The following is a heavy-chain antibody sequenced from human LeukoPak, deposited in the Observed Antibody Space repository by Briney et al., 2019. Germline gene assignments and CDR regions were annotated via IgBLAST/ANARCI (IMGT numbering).Heavy chain of an antibody. CDR3: ARWGPDFWSGYYID. D-gene: IGHD3-3*01. CDR1: RGSISSGSYY. CDR2: IYTSGST. Sequence: SQTLSLTCTVSRGSISSGSYYWSWIRQPAGKGLEWIGRIYTSGSTNYNPSLKSRVTISVDTSKNQFSLKLSSVTAADTAVYYCARWGPDFWSGYYIDWGQGTLVTVSS. V-gene: IGHV4-61*02. J-gene: IGHJ4*02.